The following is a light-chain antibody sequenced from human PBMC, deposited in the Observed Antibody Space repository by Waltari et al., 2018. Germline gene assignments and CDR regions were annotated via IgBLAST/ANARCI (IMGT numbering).Light chain of an antibody. CDR1: SSDVAGYNY. CDR2: DVS. J-gene: IGLJ3*02. Sequence: QSALTQPASLSGSPGQSITISCTGTSSDVAGYNYGSWYQQHPGKAPKLMIYDVSKRPPGVSNRSAGSTSGNTASITISGLQAEDEADYYCNSYTSSTSLVFGGGTKLTVL. CDR3: NSYTSSTSLV. V-gene: IGLV2-14*03.